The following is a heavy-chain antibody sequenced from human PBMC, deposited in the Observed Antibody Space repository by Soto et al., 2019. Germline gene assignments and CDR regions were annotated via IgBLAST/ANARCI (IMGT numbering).Heavy chain of an antibody. Sequence: GGSLRLSCAASGFTFSSYAMIWVRQAPGKGLEWVSAISGSGGSTYYADSVKGRFTISRDNSKNTLYLQMNSLRAEDTAVYYCAKDLDSSSWYRSYYYYGMDVWGQGTTVTVSS. J-gene: IGHJ6*02. V-gene: IGHV3-23*01. CDR1: GFTFSSYA. CDR2: ISGSGGST. CDR3: AKDLDSSSWYRSYYYYGMDV. D-gene: IGHD6-13*01.